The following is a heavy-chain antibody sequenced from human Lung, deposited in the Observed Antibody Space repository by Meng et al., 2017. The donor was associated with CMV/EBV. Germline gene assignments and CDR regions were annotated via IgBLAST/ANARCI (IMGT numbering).Heavy chain of an antibody. Sequence: GESLKISCRASGYTFRSYSMSWVRQAPGKGLEWVSSISGSGGSTYSADSVKGRLTISRDNSESTLYLQMNSLTAEDTAIYYCVKGWQNLWDYWGQGTLVTVSS. D-gene: IGHD1-14*01. J-gene: IGHJ4*02. CDR1: GYTFRSYS. CDR3: VKGWQNLWDY. CDR2: ISGSGGST. V-gene: IGHV3-23*01.